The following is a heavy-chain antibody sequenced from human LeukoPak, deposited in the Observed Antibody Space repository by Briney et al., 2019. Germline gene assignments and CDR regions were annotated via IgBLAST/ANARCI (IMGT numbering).Heavy chain of an antibody. J-gene: IGHJ3*02. D-gene: IGHD2-15*01. CDR3: ARGGYCSGGSCYLPFDAFDI. CDR1: GGSFSGYY. CDR2: INHSGST. Sequence: PSETLSLTCAVYGGSFSGYYWSWIRQPPGKGLEWIGEINHSGSTNYNPSLKSRVTISVDTSKNQFSLKLSSVTAADTAVYYCARGGYCSGGSCYLPFDAFDIWGQGTMVTVSS. V-gene: IGHV4-34*01.